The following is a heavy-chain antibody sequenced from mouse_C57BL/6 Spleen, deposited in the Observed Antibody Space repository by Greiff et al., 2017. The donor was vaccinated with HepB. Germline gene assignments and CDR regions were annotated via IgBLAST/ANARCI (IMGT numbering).Heavy chain of an antibody. D-gene: IGHD1-1*01. CDR2: INPSTGGT. J-gene: IGHJ1*03. Sequence: EVQLQQSGPELVKPGASVKISCKASGYSFTGYYMNWVKQSPEKSLEWIGEINPSTGGTTYNQKFKAKATLTVDKSSSTAYMQLKSLTSEDSAVYYCAKAYYYGSSVWYFDVWGTGTTVTVSS. CDR3: AKAYYYGSSVWYFDV. CDR1: GYSFTGYY. V-gene: IGHV1-42*01.